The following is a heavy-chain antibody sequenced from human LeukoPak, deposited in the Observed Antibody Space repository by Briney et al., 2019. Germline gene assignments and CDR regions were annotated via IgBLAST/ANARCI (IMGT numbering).Heavy chain of an antibody. J-gene: IGHJ4*02. Sequence: GGSLRLSCAASGFTFRSYAVRWVRQAPGVWLEWGSGISGCGGSTDYADSVKGRFTISRDNSKNTLYLQMNSLRAEDRAVYYCVPGLRWYWGQGALVTVSS. V-gene: IGHV3-23*01. D-gene: IGHD4-23*01. CDR3: VPGLRWY. CDR1: GFTFRSYA. CDR2: ISGCGGST.